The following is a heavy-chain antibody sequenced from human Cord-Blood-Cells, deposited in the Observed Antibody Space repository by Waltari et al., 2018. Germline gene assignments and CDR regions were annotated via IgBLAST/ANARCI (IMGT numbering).Heavy chain of an antibody. CDR1: GFTFSSYA. CDR2: ISYDGSNK. Sequence: QVQLVESGGSVVQPGRSLRLSCAASGFTFSSYAMHWVRQAPGKGLEWVSVISYDGSNKYYADSVKGRFTISRDNSKNTLYLQMNSLRAEDTAVYYCARDRDSSNWFDPWGQGTLVTVSS. J-gene: IGHJ5*02. V-gene: IGHV3-30-3*01. CDR3: ARDRDSSNWFDP. D-gene: IGHD6-13*01.